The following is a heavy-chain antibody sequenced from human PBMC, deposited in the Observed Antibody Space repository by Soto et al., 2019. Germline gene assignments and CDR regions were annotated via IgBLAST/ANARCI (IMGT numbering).Heavy chain of an antibody. Sequence: GGSLRLSCAGSEFTFGDYVMSWFRQAPGKGLEWLGFIRTKAYGETTEYAASVRGRFTVSRDDSKSVSLLQMNSLKTEDSAVYYCTRRRGCSGFNCYSAAFDLWGQGTVLTVSS. CDR3: TRRRGCSGFNCYSAAFDL. V-gene: IGHV3-49*03. CDR1: EFTFGDYV. D-gene: IGHD2-15*01. J-gene: IGHJ3*01. CDR2: IRTKAYGETT.